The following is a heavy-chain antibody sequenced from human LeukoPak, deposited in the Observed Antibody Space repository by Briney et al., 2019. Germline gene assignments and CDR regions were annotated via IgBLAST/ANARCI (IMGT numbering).Heavy chain of an antibody. V-gene: IGHV3-30*02. CDR3: AKGAYGSGTYLDY. CDR2: MQFDGSHK. J-gene: IGHJ4*02. CDR1: GFIFSTYG. Sequence: GSLRLSCAASGFIFSTYGMHWVRQAPGKGLDWVAFMQFDGSHKYYADSVRGRFTISEDSSKNTLYLQMNSLRAEDTAMYYCAKGAYGSGTYLDYWGQGTLVTVSS. D-gene: IGHD3-10*01.